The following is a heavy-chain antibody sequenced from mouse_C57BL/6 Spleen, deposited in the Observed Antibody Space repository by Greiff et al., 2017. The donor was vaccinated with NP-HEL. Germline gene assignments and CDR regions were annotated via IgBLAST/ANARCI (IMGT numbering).Heavy chain of an antibody. CDR2: IDPNNGGT. Sequence: VQLQQSGPELVKPGASVKIPCKASGYTFTDYNMDWVKQSHGKSLEWIGDIDPNNGGTIYNQKFKGKATLTVDKSSSTAYMELRSLTSEDTAVYYCARSDDGYYRFAYWGQGTLVTVSA. V-gene: IGHV1-18*01. CDR1: GYTFTDYN. CDR3: ARSDDGYYRFAY. D-gene: IGHD2-3*01. J-gene: IGHJ3*01.